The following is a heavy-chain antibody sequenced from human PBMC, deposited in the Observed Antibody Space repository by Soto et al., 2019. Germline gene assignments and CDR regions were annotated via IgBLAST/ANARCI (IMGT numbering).Heavy chain of an antibody. CDR1: GFTFNTYD. J-gene: IGHJ4*02. Sequence: EVQLVESGGGLVKPGGSLSLSCAASGFTFNTYDMDWVRQAPGKGLEWVSSINKASIYIYYADSVRGRFTISRDNAKNSLYLQMNSLRVEDTAVYYCARRSVTTYHFFDYWGQGTLVTVSS. CDR3: ARRSVTTYHFFDY. V-gene: IGHV3-21*01. CDR2: INKASIYI. D-gene: IGHD4-17*01.